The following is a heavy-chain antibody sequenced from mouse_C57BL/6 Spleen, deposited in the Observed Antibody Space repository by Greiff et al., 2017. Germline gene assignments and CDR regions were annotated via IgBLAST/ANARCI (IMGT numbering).Heavy chain of an antibody. Sequence: VQLKESGGGLVQPKGSLKLSCAASGFSFNTYAMNWVRQAPGKGLEWVARIRSKSNNYATYYADSVKDRFTISRDDSESMLYLQMNNLKTEDTAMYYCVRHWDYAMDYWGQGTSVTVSS. CDR2: IRSKSNNYAT. D-gene: IGHD4-1*01. J-gene: IGHJ4*01. CDR1: GFSFNTYA. CDR3: VRHWDYAMDY. V-gene: IGHV10-1*01.